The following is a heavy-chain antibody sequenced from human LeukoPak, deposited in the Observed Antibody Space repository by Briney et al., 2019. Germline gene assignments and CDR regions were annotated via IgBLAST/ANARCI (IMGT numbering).Heavy chain of an antibody. CDR2: IYYSGST. V-gene: IGHV4-39*01. CDR1: VGSISSSSYY. J-gene: IGHJ3*02. Sequence: SETLSLTCTVSVGSISSSSYYWGWIRQPPGRGLEWIGSIYYSGSTYYNPSLKSRVTISVDTSKNQFSLKLSSVTAADPAVYYCARTPIGGNAFDIWGQGTMVTVTS. CDR3: ARTPIGGNAFDI. D-gene: IGHD3-16*01.